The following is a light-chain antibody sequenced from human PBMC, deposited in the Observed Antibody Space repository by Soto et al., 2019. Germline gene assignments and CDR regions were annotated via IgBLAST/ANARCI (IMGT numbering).Light chain of an antibody. CDR3: QVWDSSGDHPRV. V-gene: IGLV3-21*04. Sequence: SYELTQPPSVSVAPGKTARITCGGDNIGSKSVHWYQQKPGQAPVLVIYYDTDRASGIPERFSGSNSGNTATLTISRVEGGDEADYYCQVWDSSGDHPRVFGTGTKVTVL. CDR2: YDT. CDR1: NIGSKS. J-gene: IGLJ1*01.